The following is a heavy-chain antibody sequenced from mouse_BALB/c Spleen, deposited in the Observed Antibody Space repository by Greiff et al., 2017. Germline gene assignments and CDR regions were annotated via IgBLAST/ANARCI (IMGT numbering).Heavy chain of an antibody. J-gene: IGHJ1*01. CDR2: IWGDGST. D-gene: IGHD2-2*01. CDR3: ARGPPRAMVTTKWYFDV. V-gene: IGHV2-6-7*01. CDR1: GFSLTGYG. Sequence: QVQLQQSGPGLVAPSQSLSITCTVSGFSLTGYGVNWVRQPPGKGLEWLGMIWGDGSTDYNSALKSRLSISKDNSKSQVFLKMNSLQTDDTARYYCARGPPRAMVTTKWYFDVWGAGTTVTVSS.